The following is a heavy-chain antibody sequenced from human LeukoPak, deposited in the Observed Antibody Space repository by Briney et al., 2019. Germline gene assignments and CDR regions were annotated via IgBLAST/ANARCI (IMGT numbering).Heavy chain of an antibody. CDR2: IIPILGIA. CDR3: ARDGDYDILTGSHSDY. Sequence: ASVKVSCKASGGTFSSYAISWVRQAPGQGLEWMGRIIPILGIANYAQKFQGRVTITADKSTSTAYMELSSLRSEDTAVYYCARDGDYDILTGSHSDYWGQGTLVTVSS. V-gene: IGHV1-69*04. J-gene: IGHJ4*02. D-gene: IGHD3-9*01. CDR1: GGTFSSYA.